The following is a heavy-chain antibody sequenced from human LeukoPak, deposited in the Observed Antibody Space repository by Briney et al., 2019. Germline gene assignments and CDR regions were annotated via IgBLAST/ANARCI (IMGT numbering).Heavy chain of an antibody. Sequence: ASVKVSCKASGYTFTGYYMHWVRQAPGQGLEWMGWINPNSGGTNYAQKLQGRVTMNRDTSISTAYMELSRLRSDDTAVYYCARDVSGYDPYDAFDIWGQGTMVTVSS. CDR3: ARDVSGYDPYDAFDI. J-gene: IGHJ3*02. V-gene: IGHV1-2*02. CDR2: INPNSGGT. CDR1: GYTFTGYY. D-gene: IGHD5-12*01.